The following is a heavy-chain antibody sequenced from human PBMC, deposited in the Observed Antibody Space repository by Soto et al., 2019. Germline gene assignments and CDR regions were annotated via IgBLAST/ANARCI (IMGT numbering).Heavy chain of an antibody. V-gene: IGHV1-18*01. CDR1: GYTFTSYG. Sequence: ASVKVSCKASGYTFTSYGISWVRQAPGQGLEWMGWISAYNGNTNYAQKLQGRVTMTTDTSTSTAYMELRSLRSDDTAVYYCARDRGVVVAATTDYWGQGTLVTVSS. CDR2: ISAYNGNT. D-gene: IGHD2-15*01. J-gene: IGHJ4*02. CDR3: ARDRGVVVAATTDY.